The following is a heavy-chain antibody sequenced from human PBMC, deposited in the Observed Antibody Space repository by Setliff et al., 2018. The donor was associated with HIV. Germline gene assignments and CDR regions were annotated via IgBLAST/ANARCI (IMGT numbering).Heavy chain of an antibody. D-gene: IGHD1-1*01. CDR3: AKALSMRSTGGYYNMDV. V-gene: IGHV3-30*15. CDR2: ITYDGSRT. CDR1: GFTFRTFA. J-gene: IGHJ6*03. Sequence: GSLRLSCVASGFTFRTFAMHWVRQAPGKGLEWVSVITYDGSRTYYADSVKGRFTISRDNSKNTLYLQLSSLRPEDTAVYYCAKALSMRSTGGYYNMDVWGEGTTVTVSS.